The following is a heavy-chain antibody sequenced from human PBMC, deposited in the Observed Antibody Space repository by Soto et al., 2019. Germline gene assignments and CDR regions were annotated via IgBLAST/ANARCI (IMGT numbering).Heavy chain of an antibody. V-gene: IGHV3-23*01. J-gene: IGHJ6*02. CDR2: ISDSGGST. CDR3: AKPVQVGPHYHYGMDV. Sequence: EVQLLESGGGLVQPGGSLRLSCAASGFTFSSYAMTWVRQAPGKGLEWVSAISDSGGSTYYADSVKGRFTISRDNSKSPLYLQMNSLRAEDMAIYYCAKPVQVGPHYHYGMDVWGQGTTVTVSS. D-gene: IGHD3-10*01. CDR1: GFTFSSYA.